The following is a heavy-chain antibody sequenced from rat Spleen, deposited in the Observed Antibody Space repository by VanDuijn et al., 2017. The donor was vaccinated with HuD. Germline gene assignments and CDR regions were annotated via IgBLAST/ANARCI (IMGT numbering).Heavy chain of an antibody. CDR2: IIYDGSGT. CDR3: ARQWDY. CDR1: GFTFSDHA. J-gene: IGHJ2*01. V-gene: IGHV5-17*01. Sequence: EVQLVESGGRLVQPGNSLKLSCAASGFTFSDHAMAWVRQFPKKGLEWVAIIIYDGSGTFYRDSVKGRFTISRDNAKSTLYLQMDSLRSEDTATYYCARQWDYWGQGVMVTVSS.